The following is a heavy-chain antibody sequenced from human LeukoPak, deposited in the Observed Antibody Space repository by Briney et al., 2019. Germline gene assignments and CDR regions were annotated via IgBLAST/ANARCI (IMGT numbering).Heavy chain of an antibody. V-gene: IGHV3-30*04. J-gene: IGHJ4*02. CDR3: AGDTALYCTAGSCREYYFDY. D-gene: IGHD2-15*01. CDR1: GCTFSNYA. CDR2: ISYDGRNK. Sequence: PGGSLRLSCAVSGCTFSNYAMHSVRQAPGKGLEWVALISYDGRNKYYADSVKGRFTVSRDNAKSTLYLQMNSLRGEDTAVYYCAGDTALYCTAGSCREYYFDYWGQGALVTVSS.